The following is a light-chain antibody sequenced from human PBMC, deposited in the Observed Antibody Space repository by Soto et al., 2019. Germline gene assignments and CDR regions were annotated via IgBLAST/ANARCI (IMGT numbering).Light chain of an antibody. CDR1: SSDVGSYNL. J-gene: IGLJ2*01. Sequence: QSALTQPASVSGSPGQSITISCTGTSSDVGSYNLVSWYQQHPDKAPKLMIYEDIERPSGVSNRFSGSKSGNTASLTISALQTEDEADYYCCSYAGGTSVVFGGGTKLTVL. V-gene: IGLV2-23*01. CDR3: CSYAGGTSVV. CDR2: EDI.